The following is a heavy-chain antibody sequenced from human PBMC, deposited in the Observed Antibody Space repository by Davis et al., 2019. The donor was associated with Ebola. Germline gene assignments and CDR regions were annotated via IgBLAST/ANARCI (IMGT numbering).Heavy chain of an antibody. CDR1: GGSISSGDYY. V-gene: IGHV4-30-4*02. CDR3: AGRSLGLVDTD. Sequence: PSETLSLTCTVSGGSISSGDYYWSWIRQPPGKGLEWIGYIYYSGSTYYNPSLKSRVTISVDTSKNQFSLKLSSVTAADTAVYYCAGRSLGLVDTDWGQGTLVTVSS. D-gene: IGHD5-18*01. CDR2: IYYSGST. J-gene: IGHJ4*02.